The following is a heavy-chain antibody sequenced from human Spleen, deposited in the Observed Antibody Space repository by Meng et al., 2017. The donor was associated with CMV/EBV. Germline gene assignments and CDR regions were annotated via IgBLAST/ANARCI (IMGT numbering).Heavy chain of an antibody. V-gene: IGHV1-69*17. D-gene: IGHD4-23*01. CDR2: IMPVCDIA. CDR3: ARGGKSAVEPHQAWFDP. Sequence: FSSYTFSWVRQTPGQGPEWMGGIMPVCDIANYAQRFQGRVTFSADQSTTTHYMEMSRMRPEDTAKYYCARGGKSAVEPHQAWFDPWGQGTLVTVSS. CDR1: FSSYT. J-gene: IGHJ5*02.